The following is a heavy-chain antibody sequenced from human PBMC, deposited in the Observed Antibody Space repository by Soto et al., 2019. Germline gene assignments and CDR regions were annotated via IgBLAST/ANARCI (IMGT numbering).Heavy chain of an antibody. CDR3: ARFGGYSYGADY. D-gene: IGHD5-18*01. Sequence: QVQLQESGPGLVKPSQTLSLTCTVSGGSISSGGYYWSGIRQHPGKGLEWIGYIYYSGSTYYNPSLKSRVTISVDTSKIQFSLKLSSVTAADTAVYYCARFGGYSYGADYWGQGTLVTVSS. V-gene: IGHV4-31*03. J-gene: IGHJ4*02. CDR2: IYYSGST. CDR1: GGSISSGGYY.